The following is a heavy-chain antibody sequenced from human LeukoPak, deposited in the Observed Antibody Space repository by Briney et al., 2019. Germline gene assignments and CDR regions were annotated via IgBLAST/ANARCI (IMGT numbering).Heavy chain of an antibody. CDR1: GFTFSSYA. CDR2: ISGSGDST. Sequence: GGSLRLSCAASGFTFSSYAMSWVRQAPGKGLEWVSAISGSGDSTYYADSVKGRFTISRDTSKNTLYLQMNSLRAEDTAVYYCAKGPKRRLVDFDYWGQGTLVTVSS. CDR3: AKGPKRRLVDFDY. V-gene: IGHV3-23*01. J-gene: IGHJ4*02. D-gene: IGHD6-19*01.